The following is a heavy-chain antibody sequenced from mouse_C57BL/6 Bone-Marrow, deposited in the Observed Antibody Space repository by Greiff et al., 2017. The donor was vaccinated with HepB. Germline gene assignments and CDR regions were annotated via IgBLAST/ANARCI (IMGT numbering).Heavy chain of an antibody. J-gene: IGHJ3*01. V-gene: IGHV14-4*01. D-gene: IGHD5-5*01. CDR3: TPLPSWFAY. Sequence: VQLQQSGAELVRPGASVKLSCTASGFNIKDDYMHWVKQRPEQGLEWIGWIDPENGDTEYASKFQGKATITADTSSNTAYLQLSSLTFEDTAVYYCTPLPSWFAYWGQGTLVTVSA. CDR2: IDPENGDT. CDR1: GFNIKDDY.